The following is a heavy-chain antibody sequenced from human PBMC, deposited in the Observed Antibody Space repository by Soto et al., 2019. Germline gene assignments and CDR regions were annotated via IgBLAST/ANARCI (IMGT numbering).Heavy chain of an antibody. V-gene: IGHV3-23*01. D-gene: IGHD2-15*01. CDR1: GFTFSSYA. Sequence: EVQLLESGGGLVQPGGSLRLSCAASGFTFSSYAMSWVRQAPGKGLEWVSAISGSGGSTYYADSVKGRFTISRDNSKNTLYLQMNSLRAEDTAVYYCARPPFPATLGIYYYYYMDVWGKGTTVTVSS. CDR2: ISGSGGST. CDR3: ARPPFPATLGIYYYYYMDV. J-gene: IGHJ6*03.